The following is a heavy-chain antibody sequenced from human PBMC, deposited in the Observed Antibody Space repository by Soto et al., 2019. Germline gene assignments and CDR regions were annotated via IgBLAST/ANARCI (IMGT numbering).Heavy chain of an antibody. J-gene: IGHJ6*03. CDR2: INPNSGGT. Sequence: ASVKVSCKASGYTFTGYYMHWVRQAPGQGLEWMGWINPNSGGTNYAQKFQGWVTMTRDTSISTAYMELSRLRSDDTAVYYCARGEYSSPAGPPYYSYTRAVWGKGTTVTVPS. CDR1: GYTFTGYY. CDR3: ARGEYSSPAGPPYYSYTRAV. D-gene: IGHD6-6*01. V-gene: IGHV1-2*04.